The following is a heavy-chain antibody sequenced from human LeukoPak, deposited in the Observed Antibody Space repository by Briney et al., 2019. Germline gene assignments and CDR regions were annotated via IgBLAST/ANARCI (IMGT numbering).Heavy chain of an antibody. CDR3: ASSHASGRPDYYYYMDV. CDR1: GGTFSSYA. V-gene: IGHV1-69*13. J-gene: IGHJ6*03. Sequence: GASVKVSCKASGGTFSSYAISWVRQAPGQGLEWMGGIIPIFGTANYAQKFQGRVTITADESTSTAYMELSSLRSEDTAVYYCASSHASGRPDYYYYMDVWGKGTTVTVSS. CDR2: IIPIFGTA. D-gene: IGHD6-19*01.